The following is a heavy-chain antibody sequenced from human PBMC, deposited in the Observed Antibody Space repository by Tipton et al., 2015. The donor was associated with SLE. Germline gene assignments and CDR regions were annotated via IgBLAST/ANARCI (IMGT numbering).Heavy chain of an antibody. CDR2: IRWYGEKV. CDR1: GFSFDNYA. V-gene: IGHV3-9*01. Sequence: SLRLSCAASGFSFDNYAMHWVRQVPGMGLEWVAGIRWYGEKVGYADSVKGRFTISRDNAKNSLYLQMNSLRVEDTALYYCARDLPHLSPLLWGQGTQVVVSS. J-gene: IGHJ4*02. CDR3: ARDLPHLSPLL. D-gene: IGHD2-15*01.